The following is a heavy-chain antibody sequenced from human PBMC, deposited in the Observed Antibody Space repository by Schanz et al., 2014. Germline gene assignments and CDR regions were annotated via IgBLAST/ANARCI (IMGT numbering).Heavy chain of an antibody. J-gene: IGHJ5*02. V-gene: IGHV3-15*01. CDR3: TSMATIPRNWFDP. CDR2: IKSNTDGGTT. D-gene: IGHD2-2*02. CDR1: GFTFTNAW. Sequence: EVQLVESGGGFVQPGGSLRLSCVVSGFTFTNAWMSWVRQAPGKGLEWVGRIKSNTDGGTTDYATPVKGRFTISRDDSKNTLYLQMNSLKSEDTAVYYCTSMATIPRNWFDPWGQGTLVTVSS.